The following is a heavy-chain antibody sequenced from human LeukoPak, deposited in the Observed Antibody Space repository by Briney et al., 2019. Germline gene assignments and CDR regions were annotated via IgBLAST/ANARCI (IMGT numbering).Heavy chain of an antibody. CDR3: VRDILIFGVVISYNWFDP. J-gene: IGHJ5*02. CDR2: ISAYNGNT. Sequence: ASVKVSCKASGYTFTSYGISWVRQAPGQGLEWMGWISAYNGNTNYAQKLQGRVTMTTDTSTSTAYMELRSLRSDDTAVYYCVRDILIFGVVISYNWFDPWGQGTLVTVSS. D-gene: IGHD3/OR15-3a*01. V-gene: IGHV1-18*01. CDR1: GYTFTSYG.